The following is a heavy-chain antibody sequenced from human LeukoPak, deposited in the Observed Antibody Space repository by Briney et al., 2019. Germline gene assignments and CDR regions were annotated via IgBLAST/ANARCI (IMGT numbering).Heavy chain of an antibody. J-gene: IGHJ4*02. CDR2: ISAYNGNT. CDR1: DYTFTGYG. D-gene: IGHD2-15*01. Sequence: ASVKVSCKASDYTFTGYGINWVRQAPGQGLEWMGWISAYNGNTNYAQKFQGRVTMTTDKSTNTAYMELRSLRSDDTAVYYCARAGGYCGRISCPYYFDYWGQGSLVAVSS. CDR3: ARAGGYCGRISCPYYFDY. V-gene: IGHV1-18*01.